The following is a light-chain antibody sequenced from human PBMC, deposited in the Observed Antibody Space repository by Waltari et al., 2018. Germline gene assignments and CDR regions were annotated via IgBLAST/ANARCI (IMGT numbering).Light chain of an antibody. Sequence: QSVLTQPPSVSAAPGQKVTISCPGSSSNIGTNYVSWYQQLPGTAPKLLIYENNKRPSGIPDRFSGSKSGTSATLGITGLQTGDEADYYCGTWDSSLSAGRVFGGGTKLTVL. V-gene: IGLV1-51*02. CDR3: GTWDSSLSAGRV. CDR2: ENN. J-gene: IGLJ3*02. CDR1: SSNIGTNY.